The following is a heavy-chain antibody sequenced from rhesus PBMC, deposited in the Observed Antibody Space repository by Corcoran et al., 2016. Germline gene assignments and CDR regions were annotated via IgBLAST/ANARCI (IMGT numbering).Heavy chain of an antibody. D-gene: IGHD2-21*01. CDR2: INSEGTST. J-gene: IGHJ5-1*01. V-gene: IGHV3S5*01. CDR1: GLTFSSYG. CDR3: AKGGYWTGV. Sequence: EVQPVETGGGLVQPGGSRKLSCAASGLTFSSYGMTWVRPAPGKGLEWVSGINSEGTSTSYADSVKGLFTISRDNSKNTLSLQMSSLGTEDTAVYHCAKGGYWTGVWGPGVLVTVSS.